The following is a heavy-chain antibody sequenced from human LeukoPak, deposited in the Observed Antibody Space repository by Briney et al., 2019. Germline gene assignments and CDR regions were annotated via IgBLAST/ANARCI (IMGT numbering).Heavy chain of an antibody. Sequence: PGGSLRLSCAASGFTVSDYSMAWVRQAPGKGLEWVSAISGSGSYTDYADSVKGRFTISKDNSKNTLYMRMSSLRAEDTAVYYCARNVDTAMVFDYWGQGTLVTVSS. CDR3: ARNVDTAMVFDY. J-gene: IGHJ4*02. D-gene: IGHD5-18*01. CDR2: ISGSGSYT. V-gene: IGHV3-23*01. CDR1: GFTVSDYS.